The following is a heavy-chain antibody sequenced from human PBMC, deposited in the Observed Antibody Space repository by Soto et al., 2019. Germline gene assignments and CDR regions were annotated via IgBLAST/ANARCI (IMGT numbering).Heavy chain of an antibody. CDR2: IIPIFGTA. D-gene: IGHD3-22*01. V-gene: IGHV1-69*13. CDR1: GGTFSSYA. Sequence: SVKVSCKASGGTFSSYAISWVRQAPGRGLEWMGGIIPIFGTANYAQKFQGRVTITADESTSTAYMELSSLRSEDTAVYYCAGTYYYDSSGYYPFDYWGQGTLVTVSS. CDR3: AGTYYYDSSGYYPFDY. J-gene: IGHJ4*02.